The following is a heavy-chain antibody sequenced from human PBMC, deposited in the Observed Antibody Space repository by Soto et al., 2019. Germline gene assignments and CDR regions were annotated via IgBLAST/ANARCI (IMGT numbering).Heavy chain of an antibody. D-gene: IGHD3-16*01. V-gene: IGHV3-23*01. CDR3: ARVWGGEKRGGNDY. CDR1: GFTFSSYA. Sequence: DVQLLESGGGLVQPGGSLRLSCAASGFTFSSYAMSWVRQAPGKGLEWVSAISGSGGSTYYADSVKGRFTISRDNSKNTLYLQMNSLRAEDTAVYYCARVWGGEKRGGNDYWGQGTLVTVSS. CDR2: ISGSGGST. J-gene: IGHJ4*02.